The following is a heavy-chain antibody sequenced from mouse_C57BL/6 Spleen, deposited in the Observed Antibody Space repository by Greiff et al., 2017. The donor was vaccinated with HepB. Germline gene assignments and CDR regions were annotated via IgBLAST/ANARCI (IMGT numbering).Heavy chain of an antibody. J-gene: IGHJ4*01. D-gene: IGHD2-5*01. Sequence: EVQGVESGGDLVKPGGSLKLSCAASGFTFSSYGMSWVRQTPDKRLEWVATISSGGSYTYYPDSVKGRFTISRDNAKNTLYLQMSSLKSEDTAMYYCARHERNTYYSNYDAMDYWGQGTSVTVSS. CDR3: ARHERNTYYSNYDAMDY. CDR2: ISSGGSYT. CDR1: GFTFSSYG. V-gene: IGHV5-6*01.